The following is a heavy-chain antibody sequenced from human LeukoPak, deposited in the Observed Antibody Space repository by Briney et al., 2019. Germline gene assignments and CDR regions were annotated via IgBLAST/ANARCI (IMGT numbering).Heavy chain of an antibody. CDR3: AREEGGAGLYGFDI. CDR1: GFTFSRYS. D-gene: IGHD1-26*01. Sequence: GGSLRLSCAASGFTFSRYSMNWVRQAPGKGLEWVSSISSSSDYIYYADSLKGRFTISRDNAKNSLYLQMNSLRAEDTAVYYCAREEGGAGLYGFDIWGQGTMVTVSS. CDR2: ISSSSDYI. V-gene: IGHV3-21*01. J-gene: IGHJ3*02.